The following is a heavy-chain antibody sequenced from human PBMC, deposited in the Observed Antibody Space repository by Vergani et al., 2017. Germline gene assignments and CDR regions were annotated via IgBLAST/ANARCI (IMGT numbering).Heavy chain of an antibody. Sequence: QVQLVQSGAEVKKPGASVKVSCKASGYTFTSYDINWVRQATGQGLEWMGWMNPNSGNTGYAQKFQGRVTMTRNTSISTAYMELSSLRSEDTAVYYCARTPLDYNNRAFDYWGQGTLVTVSS. D-gene: IGHD4-11*01. V-gene: IGHV1-8*01. J-gene: IGHJ4*02. CDR1: GYTFTSYD. CDR3: ARTPLDYNNRAFDY. CDR2: MNPNSGNT.